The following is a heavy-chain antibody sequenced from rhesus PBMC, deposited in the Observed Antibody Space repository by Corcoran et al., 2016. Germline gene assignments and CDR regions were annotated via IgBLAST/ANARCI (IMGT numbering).Heavy chain of an antibody. CDR1: GFTFSDYY. V-gene: IGHV3-178*01. D-gene: IGHD4-29*01. CDR3: ARADYGIDY. J-gene: IGHJ4*01. CDR2: MCNGCVST. Sequence: EVHLVESGGGLAKPGGSLRLSCAASGFTFSDYYMDWVRPAPGKGWEWVSRMCNGCVSTWYPDSVKGRFTVSRENAKNTLFLQMDGLRSEDTAVYYCARADYGIDYWGQGVLVTVSS.